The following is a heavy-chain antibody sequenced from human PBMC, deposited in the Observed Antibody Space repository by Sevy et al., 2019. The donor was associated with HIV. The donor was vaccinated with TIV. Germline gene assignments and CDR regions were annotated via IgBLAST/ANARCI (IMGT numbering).Heavy chain of an antibody. CDR2: ISYDGSSE. CDR3: ARDLRPNYWYFDV. CDR1: GFTFTNYA. J-gene: IGHJ2*01. Sequence: GGSLRLSCAASGFTFTNYALHWIRQAPGKGLEWVAIISYDGSSEYYADSVKGRFTISRDNSMNTLYLQMNSLRPDDTAVYYCARDLRPNYWYFDVWGRGTLVTVSS. V-gene: IGHV3-30-3*01.